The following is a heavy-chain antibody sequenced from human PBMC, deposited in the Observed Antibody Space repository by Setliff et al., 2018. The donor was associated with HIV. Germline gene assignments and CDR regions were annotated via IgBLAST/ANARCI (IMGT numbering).Heavy chain of an antibody. J-gene: IGHJ5*02. CDR3: ARDLLRWPLTGNWFDP. Sequence: PSETLSLTCTVSGYSISSGYYWGWIRQPPGKGLEWIGSIYHSGSTYYNPSLKSRVTISVDTSKNQFSLKLSSVTAADTAVYYCARDLLRWPLTGNWFDPWGQGTLVTVSS. V-gene: IGHV4-38-2*02. D-gene: IGHD4-17*01. CDR1: GYSISSGYY. CDR2: IYHSGST.